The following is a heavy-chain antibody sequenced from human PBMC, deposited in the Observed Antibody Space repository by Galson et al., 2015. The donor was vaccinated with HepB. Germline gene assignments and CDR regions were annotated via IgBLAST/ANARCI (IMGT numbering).Heavy chain of an antibody. D-gene: IGHD3-10*01. CDR3: ARAWFGELLSYHFDY. CDR1: GFTFSGYA. V-gene: IGHV3-30*04. J-gene: IGHJ4*02. CDR2: VSYDGSNK. Sequence: SLRLSCAASGFTFSGYAMHWVHQAPGKGLDWVAIVSYDGSNKYYADSVKGRFTISRDNSKNTLHLQMNSLRVEDTAVYYCARAWFGELLSYHFDYWGQGALFTVSS.